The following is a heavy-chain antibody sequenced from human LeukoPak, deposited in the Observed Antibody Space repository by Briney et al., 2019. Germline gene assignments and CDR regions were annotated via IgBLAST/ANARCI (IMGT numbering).Heavy chain of an antibody. CDR2: FYASGTT. CDR3: AKTHCGGGSCDKFDS. Sequence: SETLSLTCTVSGASINTYFLSWIRQPAGKRLEWIWRFYASGTTYYNPSLRSRVSLSIDTSKNQLSLNLSSVTAADTALYYCAKTHCGGGSCDKFDSWGQGILVTVSS. V-gene: IGHV4-4*07. CDR1: GASINTYF. D-gene: IGHD2-15*01. J-gene: IGHJ5*01.